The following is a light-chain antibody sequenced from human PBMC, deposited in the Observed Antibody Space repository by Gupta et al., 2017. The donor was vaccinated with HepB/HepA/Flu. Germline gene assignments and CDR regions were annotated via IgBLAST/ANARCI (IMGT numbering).Light chain of an antibody. Sequence: EIVMTQSPATLSVSPGERATLSCRASQSVSSNLAWYQQKPGQAPRLLIYGASTRATGLPARFSGSGSGTEFTLTISSLQSEDFAVYYCQQENNCPWTFGQGTKVEIK. CDR1: QSVSSN. CDR2: GAS. CDR3: QQENNCPWT. J-gene: IGKJ1*01. V-gene: IGKV3-15*01.